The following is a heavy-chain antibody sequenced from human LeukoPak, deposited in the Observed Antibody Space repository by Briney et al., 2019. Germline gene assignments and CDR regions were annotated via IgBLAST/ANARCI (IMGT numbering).Heavy chain of an antibody. CDR1: GGTFSSYA. J-gene: IGHJ4*02. CDR3: ARGGRYYDSSGYYYYDY. D-gene: IGHD3-22*01. Sequence: SVKVSCKASGGTFSSYAISWVRQAPGQGLEWIGRIIPIFGTANYAQKFQGRVTITTDESTSTAYMELSSLRSEDTAVSYCARGGRYYDSSGYYYYDYWGQGTLVTVS. CDR2: IIPIFGTA. V-gene: IGHV1-69*05.